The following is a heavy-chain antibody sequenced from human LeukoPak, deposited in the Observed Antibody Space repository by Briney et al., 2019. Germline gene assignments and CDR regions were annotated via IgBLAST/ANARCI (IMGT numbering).Heavy chain of an antibody. CDR2: ISYDGSNK. J-gene: IGHJ4*02. CDR3: AKDYSGTQDY. CDR1: GFTFSSYG. Sequence: GGSLRLSCAASGFTFSSYGMHWVRQAPGKGLEWVAVISYDGSNKYYADSVKGRFTIYRDNSKNTLSLQMNSLRAEDTAVYYCAKDYSGTQDYWGQGTLVTVSS. D-gene: IGHD2-15*01. V-gene: IGHV3-30*18.